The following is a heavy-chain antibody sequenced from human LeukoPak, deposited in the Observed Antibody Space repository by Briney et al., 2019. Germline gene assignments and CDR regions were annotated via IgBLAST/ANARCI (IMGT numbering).Heavy chain of an antibody. D-gene: IGHD3-16*02. CDR1: GYTFTGYY. J-gene: IGHJ4*02. Sequence: ASVKVSCKASGYTFTGYYMHWVRQAPGQGLEWMGIINPSGGSTSYAQKFQGRVTMTRDTSTSTVYMELSSLRSEDTAVYYCAGTLGELSPFDYWGQGTLVTVSS. V-gene: IGHV1-46*01. CDR2: INPSGGST. CDR3: AGTLGELSPFDY.